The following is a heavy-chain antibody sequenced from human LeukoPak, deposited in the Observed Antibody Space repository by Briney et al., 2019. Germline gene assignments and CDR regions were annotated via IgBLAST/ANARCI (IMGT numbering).Heavy chain of an antibody. Sequence: ASVKVSCKASGGTFSSYAISWVRQAPGQGLEWMGGIIPIFGTANYAQKFQGRVTITTDESTSTAYMELSSLRSEDTAVYYCATHSPSSISLHIWGQGTMVTVSS. D-gene: IGHD2-2*01. J-gene: IGHJ3*02. V-gene: IGHV1-69*05. CDR1: GGTFSSYA. CDR2: IIPIFGTA. CDR3: ATHSPSSISLHI.